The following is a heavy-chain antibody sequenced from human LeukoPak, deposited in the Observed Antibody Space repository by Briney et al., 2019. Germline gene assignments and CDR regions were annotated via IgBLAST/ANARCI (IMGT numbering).Heavy chain of an antibody. Sequence: SVKVSCKASGGTFSSYAISWVRQAPGQGLEWMGGIIPIFGTANYAQKFQGRVTITADESTSTAYVELSSLRSEDTAVYYCARDRVRLGELSLYFFYFDYWGQGTLVTVSS. D-gene: IGHD3-16*02. CDR2: IIPIFGTA. J-gene: IGHJ4*02. V-gene: IGHV1-69*01. CDR3: ARDRVRLGELSLYFFYFDY. CDR1: GGTFSSYA.